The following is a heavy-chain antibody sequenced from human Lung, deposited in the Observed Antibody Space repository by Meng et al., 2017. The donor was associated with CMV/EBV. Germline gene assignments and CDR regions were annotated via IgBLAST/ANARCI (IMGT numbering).Heavy chain of an antibody. CDR3: ARHQNGGTYPLDY. J-gene: IGHJ4*02. Sequence: QLQVEELGPGPGKPSDTLSLTCAVSGGFISTYYWSWIRQPPGKGLEWIGNNYYSGSTNYNPSLASRVTISVDSSKNQFSLKLSSVTAADTAVYYCARHQNGGTYPLDYWGQGTLVTVSS. D-gene: IGHD3-16*02. CDR1: GGFISTYY. CDR2: NYYSGST. V-gene: IGHV4-59*08.